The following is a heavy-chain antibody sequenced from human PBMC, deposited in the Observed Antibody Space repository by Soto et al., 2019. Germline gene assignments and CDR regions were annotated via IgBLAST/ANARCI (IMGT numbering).Heavy chain of an antibody. Sequence: QVPLVQSGAAVKKPGSSVKVSCKASGGTFSSYTISWVRQAPGQGLEWMGRIIPILGIANYAQKFQGRVTITADKSTSTAYMELSSLRSEDTAVYYCARGYSSGWYLEYFQHWGQGTLVTVSS. V-gene: IGHV1-69*02. D-gene: IGHD6-19*01. CDR2: IIPILGIA. J-gene: IGHJ1*01. CDR1: GGTFSSYT. CDR3: ARGYSSGWYLEYFQH.